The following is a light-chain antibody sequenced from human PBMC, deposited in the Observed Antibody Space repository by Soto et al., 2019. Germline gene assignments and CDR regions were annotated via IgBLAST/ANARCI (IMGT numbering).Light chain of an antibody. CDR2: KAS. J-gene: IGKJ1*01. V-gene: IGKV1-5*03. CDR3: QQYDTYPRT. CDR1: QSISNW. Sequence: DIQMTQSPSTLSASVGDRVTITCRASQSISNWLAWYQQKQGKAPKLLIFKASTLESGLPSRFSGVGSGTEFTLNISSLQPDDFATYHCQQYDTYPRTFGQGTKVDIK.